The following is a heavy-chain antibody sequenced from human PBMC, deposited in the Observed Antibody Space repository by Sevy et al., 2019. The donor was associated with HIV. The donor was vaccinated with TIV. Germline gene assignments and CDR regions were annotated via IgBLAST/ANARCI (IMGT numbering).Heavy chain of an antibody. J-gene: IGHJ4*02. CDR3: ARGGNVHGGRYFDR. V-gene: IGHV4-61*01. CDR1: GDSGDRTISY. D-gene: IGHD2-15*01. CDR2: ISHSGYT. Sequence: SETLSLTCTVSGDSGDRTISYWTWIRQPPGKALEWIGFISHSGYTSYNASLKSRVVLSIDAARNQFSLKLTSVQAADTAIYYCARGGNVHGGRYFDRWGQGSLVTVSS.